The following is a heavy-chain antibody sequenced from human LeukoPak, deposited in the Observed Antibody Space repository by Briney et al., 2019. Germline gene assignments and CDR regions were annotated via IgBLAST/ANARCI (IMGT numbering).Heavy chain of an antibody. J-gene: IGHJ3*02. CDR3: ARGNDFSDAFDI. V-gene: IGHV4-39*07. Sequence: PSETLPLTCTVSGGSISSSSYYWGWIRQPPGKGLEWIGSIYYRGSTYYNPSLKSRVTISVDTSKNQFSLKLSSVTAADTAVYYCARGNDFSDAFDIWGQGTMVTVSS. CDR1: GGSISSSSYY. CDR2: IYYRGST. D-gene: IGHD3-3*01.